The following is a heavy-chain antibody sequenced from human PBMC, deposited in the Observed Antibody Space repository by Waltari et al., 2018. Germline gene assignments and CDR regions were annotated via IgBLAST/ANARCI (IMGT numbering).Heavy chain of an antibody. J-gene: IGHJ3*01. CDR2: IIPMPGIT. V-gene: IGHV1-69*02. D-gene: IGHD5-12*01. Sequence: QVQLVQSGPEVKQPGSSVKVSCKSSGGPFSRVGLHCLRQAPGQGLEWMGKIIPMPGITDYEQKFQGRVRITADRATTTGYMELRSLGTEDTAIYYCARRVSTKGAFEVWGRGTLVTVSP. CDR1: GGPFSRVG. CDR3: ARRVSTKGAFEV.